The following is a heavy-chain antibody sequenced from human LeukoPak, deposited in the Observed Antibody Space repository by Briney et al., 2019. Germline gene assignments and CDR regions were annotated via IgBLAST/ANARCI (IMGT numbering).Heavy chain of an antibody. D-gene: IGHD6-13*01. V-gene: IGHV4-4*02. Sequence: SGTLSLTCAVSGGSISSSNWWSWVRQPPGKGLEWIGEIYHSGSTNYNPSLKSRVTISVDKSKNQFSLKLSSVTAADTAVYYCARHSSSWYLYYFDYWGQGTLVTVSS. J-gene: IGHJ4*02. CDR2: IYHSGST. CDR1: GGSISSSNW. CDR3: ARHSSSWYLYYFDY.